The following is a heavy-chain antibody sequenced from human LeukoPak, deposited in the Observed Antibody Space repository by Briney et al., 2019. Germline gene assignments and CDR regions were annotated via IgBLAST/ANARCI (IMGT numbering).Heavy chain of an antibody. J-gene: IGHJ4*02. CDR2: ISGSGGST. CDR1: GYTFSSYA. V-gene: IGHV3-23*01. D-gene: IGHD2-8*01. CDR3: AKYGAVNPVDY. Sequence: GASVKVSCKASGYTFSSYAMSWVRQAPGKGLEWVSAISGSGGSTYYADSVKGRFTISRDNSKNTLYLQMNSLRAEDTAVYYCAKYGAVNPVDYWGQGTLVTVSS.